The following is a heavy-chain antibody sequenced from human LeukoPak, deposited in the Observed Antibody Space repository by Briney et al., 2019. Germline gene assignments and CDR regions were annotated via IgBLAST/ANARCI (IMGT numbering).Heavy chain of an antibody. J-gene: IGHJ5*02. V-gene: IGHV1-3*01. CDR3: ARVVKSRFGELNWFDP. Sequence: ASVKVPCKASGYTFTSYAMHWVPQAPGQRLEWMGWINAGNGNTKYSQKFQGRVTITRDTSASTAYMELSSLRSEDTAVYYCARVVKSRFGELNWFDPWGQGTLVTVSS. D-gene: IGHD3-10*01. CDR1: GYTFTSYA. CDR2: INAGNGNT.